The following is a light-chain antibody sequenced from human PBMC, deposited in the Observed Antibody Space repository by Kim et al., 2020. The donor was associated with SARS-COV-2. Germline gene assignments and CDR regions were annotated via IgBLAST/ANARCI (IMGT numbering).Light chain of an antibody. J-gene: IGKJ5*01. CDR1: QDINTY. CDR3: QQRSNWHPDFT. V-gene: IGKV3D-11*01. CDR2: DAS. Sequence: ERVLTQSPATLSLSPGERATLSCRTSQDINTYLAWYQHKPGQAPRLLIYDASNRATGIPARFSGSGSGTDFTLTISSLEPEDFAVYYCQQRSNWHPDFTFGQGTRLEIK.